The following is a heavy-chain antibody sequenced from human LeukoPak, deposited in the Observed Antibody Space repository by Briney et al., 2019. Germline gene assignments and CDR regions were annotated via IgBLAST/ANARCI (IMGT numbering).Heavy chain of an antibody. CDR2: ISAYNGNT. CDR3: ARLYSGYDYVDWTWWFDP. Sequence: ASVKVSCKASGYTFTSYGISWVRQAPGQGLEWMGWISAYNGNTNYAQKLQGRVTMTTDTSTSTAYMELRSLRSDDTAVYYCARLYSGYDYVDWTWWFDPWGQGTLVTVSS. D-gene: IGHD5-12*01. CDR1: GYTFTSYG. J-gene: IGHJ5*02. V-gene: IGHV1-18*01.